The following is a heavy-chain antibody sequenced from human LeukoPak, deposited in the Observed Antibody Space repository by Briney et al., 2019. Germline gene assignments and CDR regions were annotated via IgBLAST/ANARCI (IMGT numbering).Heavy chain of an antibody. J-gene: IGHJ4*02. D-gene: IGHD2-15*01. CDR2: IGTAADT. V-gene: IGHV3-13*01. Sequence: PGGSLRLSCAASGFTFYNYDLHWVRQAAGKGLEWVSTIGTAADTFYPDSVKGRFTISRENAKNSLYLQMSSLRVDDTAVYYCARVCSGGSCYTGLDYWGQGTLVTVSS. CDR1: GFTFYNYD. CDR3: ARVCSGGSCYTGLDY.